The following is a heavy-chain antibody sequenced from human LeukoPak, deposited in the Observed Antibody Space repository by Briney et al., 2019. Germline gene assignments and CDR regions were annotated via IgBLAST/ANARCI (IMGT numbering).Heavy chain of an antibody. V-gene: IGHV3-23*01. CDR1: GFPFSDYY. D-gene: IGHD1-26*01. CDR3: AKDVRVSTWELPHY. J-gene: IGHJ4*02. CDR2: ISGSGGST. Sequence: GGSLRLSCAASGFPFSDYYMSWIRQAPGKGLEWVSSISGSGGSTYYADSVKGRLSISRDSSKNTLYLQMNGLRAEDTAVYYCAKDVRVSTWELPHYWGQGTLVTVSS.